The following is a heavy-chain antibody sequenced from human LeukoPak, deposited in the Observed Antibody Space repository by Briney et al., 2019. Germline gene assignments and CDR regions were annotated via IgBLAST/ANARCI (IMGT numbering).Heavy chain of an antibody. CDR2: IYYSGST. D-gene: IGHD3-10*01. CDR3: ARVGKNYYGSGSYPYYFDY. V-gene: IGHV4-59*01. Sequence: SETLSLTCTVSGGSISSYYWSWIRQPPGKGLEWIGYIYYSGSTNYNPSLKSRVTISVDTSKNQFSLKLSSVTAADTAVYYCARVGKNYYGSGSYPYYFDYWSQGTLVTVSS. CDR1: GGSISSYY. J-gene: IGHJ4*02.